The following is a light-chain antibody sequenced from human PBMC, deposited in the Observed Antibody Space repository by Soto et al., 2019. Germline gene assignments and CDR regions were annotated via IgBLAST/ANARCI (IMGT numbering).Light chain of an antibody. CDR2: GAS. J-gene: IGKJ2*01. V-gene: IGKV3-20*01. Sequence: EIVLTQSPGTLSLSPGERATLSCRASQSVSSDYLAWYQQKPGQAPRLLLFGASNRATGIPDRFSGSGSGKDFTLTISRLEPEDFAVYSCQQYGSSPYTFGQGTKLEI. CDR3: QQYGSSPYT. CDR1: QSVSSDY.